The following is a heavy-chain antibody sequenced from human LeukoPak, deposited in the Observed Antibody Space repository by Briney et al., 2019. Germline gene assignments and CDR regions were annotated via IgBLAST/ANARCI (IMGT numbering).Heavy chain of an antibody. V-gene: IGHV4-38-2*02. CDR2: IYHSGST. J-gene: IGHJ4*02. Sequence: SETLSLTCTVSGYSISSGYYWGWIRQPPGQGLEWIGSIYHSGSTYYNPSLKSRVTISVDTSKNQFSLKLSSVTAADTAVYYCARVRVVPAAIHTFDYWGQGTLVTVSS. CDR1: GYSISSGYY. D-gene: IGHD2-2*01. CDR3: ARVRVVPAAIHTFDY.